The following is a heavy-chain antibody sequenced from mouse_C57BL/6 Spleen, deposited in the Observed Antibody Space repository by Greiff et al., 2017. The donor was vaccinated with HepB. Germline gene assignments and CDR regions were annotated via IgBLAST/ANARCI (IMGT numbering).Heavy chain of an antibody. CDR3: ARSHYCHYSALFAF. V-gene: IGHV1-81*01. CDR1: GYTFTSYG. D-gene: IGHD2-1*01. J-gene: IGHJ3*01. CDR2: IYPRSGNT. Sequence: QVQLQQSGAELARPGASVKLSCKASGYTFTSYGISWVKQRTGQGLEWIGEIYPRSGNTYYNEKFKGKATLTADKSSSTAYMELRSLTSEDSAVYFCARSHYCHYSALFAFWGQGTLVTVSA.